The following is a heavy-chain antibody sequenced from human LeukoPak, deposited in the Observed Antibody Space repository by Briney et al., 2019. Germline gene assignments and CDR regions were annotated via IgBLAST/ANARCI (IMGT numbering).Heavy chain of an antibody. Sequence: PGGSLRLSCAASGFTVSSNYMSWVRQAPGKGLEWVSVIYSGGSTYYADSVKGRFTISRDNSKSTLYLQMNSLRAEDTAVYYCASPTVGTTLPSRYYYYGMDVWGKGTTVTVSS. CDR3: ASPTVGTTLPSRYYYYGMDV. CDR1: GFTVSSNY. J-gene: IGHJ6*04. CDR2: IYSGGST. D-gene: IGHD1-26*01. V-gene: IGHV3-53*01.